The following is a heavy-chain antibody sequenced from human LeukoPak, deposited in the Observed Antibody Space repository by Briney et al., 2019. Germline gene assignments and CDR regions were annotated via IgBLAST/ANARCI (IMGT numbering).Heavy chain of an antibody. D-gene: IGHD3-16*02. CDR3: ARSHDHLWGNYPDY. V-gene: IGHV4/OR15-8*01. CDR2: IHHDGRI. J-gene: IGHJ4*02. Sequence: SETLSLTCDVSGGSIDSTNWWNWVRQPPGKGLEWIGEIHHDGRINYNPSLKSRVTLSVDKFKNQFSLRLNSVTAADTAMYYCARSHDHLWGNYPDYWGQGTLVTVSS. CDR1: GGSIDSTNW.